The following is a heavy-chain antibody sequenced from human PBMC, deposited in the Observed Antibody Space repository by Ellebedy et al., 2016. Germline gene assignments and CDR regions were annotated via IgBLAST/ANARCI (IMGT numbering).Heavy chain of an antibody. V-gene: IGHV4-4*07. CDR2: VHIDGTT. D-gene: IGHD6-13*01. CDR3: ARGAPSVAAAGAFDI. J-gene: IGHJ3*02. Sequence: SETLSLXXTVSGGSISTYYWSCIRQPAGKGLEWIGRVHIDGTTNYNPSLQSRVTMSLDTSKNQFSLMLSSVTAADTAVYYCARGAPSVAAAGAFDIWGQGTMVTVSS. CDR1: GGSISTYY.